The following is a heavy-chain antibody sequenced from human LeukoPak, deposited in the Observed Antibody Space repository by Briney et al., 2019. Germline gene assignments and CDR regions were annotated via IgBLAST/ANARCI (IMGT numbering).Heavy chain of an antibody. CDR2: IHSDGSAT. CDR1: GFTFSNYW. Sequence: GGSLRLSCAASGFTFSNYWMHWVRQAPGKGLVWVSRIHSDGSATIYADSVKGRFTISRDNAKNTLYLQMNSLRAEDTAVYYCARATTPALVVAGNYWGQGDRDPVSS. CDR3: ARATTPALVVAGNY. V-gene: IGHV3-74*01. J-gene: IGHJ4*02. D-gene: IGHD6-19*01.